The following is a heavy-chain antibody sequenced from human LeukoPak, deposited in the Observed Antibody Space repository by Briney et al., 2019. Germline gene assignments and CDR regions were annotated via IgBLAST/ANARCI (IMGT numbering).Heavy chain of an antibody. D-gene: IGHD2/OR15-2a*01. J-gene: IGHJ3*02. Sequence: SETLSLTCAVYGGSFSGYYWSWIRQPPGEGLEWIGEINHSGSTNYNPSLKSRVTISVDTSKNQFSLKLSSVTAADTAVYYCARSMRRIRNAFDIWGQGTMVTVSS. CDR1: GGSFSGYY. V-gene: IGHV4-34*01. CDR2: INHSGST. CDR3: ARSMRRIRNAFDI.